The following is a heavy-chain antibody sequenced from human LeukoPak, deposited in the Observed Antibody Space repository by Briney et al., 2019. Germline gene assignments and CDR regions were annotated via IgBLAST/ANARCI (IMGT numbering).Heavy chain of an antibody. D-gene: IGHD3-10*01. CDR3: ARGYYGSGSYYRTPRSFGNWFDP. V-gene: IGHV4-34*01. J-gene: IGHJ5*02. CDR2: INHSGST. Sequence: SESLSLTCAVYGGSFSGYYWSWIRQPPGKGLEWIGEINHSGSTNYNPSLKSRVTISVDTSKNQFSLKQSSVTAADTAVYYCARGYYGSGSYYRTPRSFGNWFDPWGQGTLVTVSS. CDR1: GGSFSGYY.